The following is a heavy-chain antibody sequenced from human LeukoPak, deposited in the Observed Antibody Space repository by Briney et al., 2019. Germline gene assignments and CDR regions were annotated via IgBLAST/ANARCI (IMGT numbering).Heavy chain of an antibody. Sequence: GSLRLSCAAPGFTLRSSAMSWVCQAPGKGLEWVSAIIGSGGRTYYADSVKGRFTISRDKSKSSLYLQMNSLRAEDTAVYYCAKDLAPTPTYYYDSSGYYPFEFDYWGQGTLVTVSS. CDR1: GFTLRSSA. V-gene: IGHV3-23*01. J-gene: IGHJ4*02. D-gene: IGHD3-22*01. CDR2: IIGSGGRT. CDR3: AKDLAPTPTYYYDSSGYYPFEFDY.